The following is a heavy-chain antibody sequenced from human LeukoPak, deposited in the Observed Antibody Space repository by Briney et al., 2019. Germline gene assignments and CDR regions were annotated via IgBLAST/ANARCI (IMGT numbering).Heavy chain of an antibody. CDR2: IDHSGST. CDR3: ATRLPTDY. V-gene: IGHV4-34*01. CDR1: GGSFSDYS. D-gene: IGHD5-12*01. J-gene: IGHJ4*02. Sequence: PETLSLTCAVYGGSFSDYSWSWIRQPPGKGLEWIGEIDHSGSTNYNPSLKSRVTISVDTSKNQFSLKLSSVTAADTAVYYCATRLPTDYWGQGTLVTVSS.